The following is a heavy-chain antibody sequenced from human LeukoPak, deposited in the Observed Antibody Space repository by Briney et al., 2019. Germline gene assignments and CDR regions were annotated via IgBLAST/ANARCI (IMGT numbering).Heavy chain of an antibody. D-gene: IGHD3-22*01. Sequence: GGSLRLSCAASGFTFSSYAMSWVRQAPGKGLEWVSAISASGSSTYYADSVKGRFTISRDNPKNTLYLQMNSLRAEDTAVYYCAPFSDSSGYYFEAGWGQGTLVTVSS. V-gene: IGHV3-23*01. J-gene: IGHJ4*02. CDR3: APFSDSSGYYFEAG. CDR1: GFTFSSYA. CDR2: ISASGSST.